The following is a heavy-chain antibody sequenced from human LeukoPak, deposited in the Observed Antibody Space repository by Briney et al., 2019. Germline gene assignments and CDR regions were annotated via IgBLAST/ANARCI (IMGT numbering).Heavy chain of an antibody. Sequence: GGSLRLSCAASGFTFSSYSMNWVRQAPGKGLEWVSSISSSSSYIYYADSVKGRFTISRDNAKNSLYLQMNSLRAEDTAVYYCARDSDSSGYPDFWGQGTLVTVSS. CDR2: ISSSSSYI. D-gene: IGHD3-22*01. CDR3: ARDSDSSGYPDF. V-gene: IGHV3-21*01. J-gene: IGHJ4*02. CDR1: GFTFSSYS.